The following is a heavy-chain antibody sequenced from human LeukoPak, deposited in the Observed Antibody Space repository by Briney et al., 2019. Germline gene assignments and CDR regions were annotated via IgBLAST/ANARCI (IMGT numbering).Heavy chain of an antibody. D-gene: IGHD1-1*01. J-gene: IGHJ4*02. CDR1: GFTFSSYS. CDR3: AKATGTFYYFDY. CDR2: ILYDGSSR. V-gene: IGHV3-30*18. Sequence: GGSLRLSCAASGFTFSSYSMNWVRQAPGKGLEWVAVILYDGSSRYYADSVKGRFTISRDNSKNTLYLQMNSLRAEDTAVYYCAKATGTFYYFDYWGQGTLVTVSS.